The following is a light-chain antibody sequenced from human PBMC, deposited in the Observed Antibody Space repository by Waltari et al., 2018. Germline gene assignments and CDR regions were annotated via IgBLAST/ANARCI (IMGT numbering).Light chain of an antibody. Sequence: EIVLTQSPGSLSLSPGERVTLSCRASQSLRIYLAWYQQKPGQPPRLLIYHASRRATGIPDRFSGSGSGTDFSRTISRLEPEDFGVYYCQKYGTLPATFGQGTKVEIK. CDR1: QSLRIY. V-gene: IGKV3-20*01. CDR2: HAS. J-gene: IGKJ1*01. CDR3: QKYGTLPAT.